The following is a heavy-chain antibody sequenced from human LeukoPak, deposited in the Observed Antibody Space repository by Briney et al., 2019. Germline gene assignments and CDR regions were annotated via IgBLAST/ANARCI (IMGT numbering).Heavy chain of an antibody. CDR1: GYTFTGYY. J-gene: IGHJ4*02. CDR3: ARGGAELIPPLLWCGEFPFDY. V-gene: IGHV1-2*02. Sequence: GASVKVSCKASGYTFTGYYMHWVRQAPGQGLEWMGWINPNSGGTNYAQKFQGRVTMTRDTSISTAYMELSRLRSDDTAVYYCARGGAELIPPLLWCGEFPFDYWGQGTLVTVSS. CDR2: INPNSGGT. D-gene: IGHD3-10*01.